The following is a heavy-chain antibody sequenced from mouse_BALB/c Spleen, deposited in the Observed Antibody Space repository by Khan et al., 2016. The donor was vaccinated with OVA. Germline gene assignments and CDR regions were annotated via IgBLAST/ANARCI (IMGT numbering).Heavy chain of an antibody. CDR1: GYTFTTYW. CDR3: ARRVFYGLFAY. D-gene: IGHD1-1*02. Sequence: QVQLQQSGAELAKPGASVKMSCTASGYTFTTYWIHWIKQRPGQGLEWIGYINPSTGYTEYNKNFKGKATLTADDSSSTAYMQLNSLTSADSAVYYCARRVFYGLFAYWGQGTLVTVSA. V-gene: IGHV1-7*01. J-gene: IGHJ3*01. CDR2: INPSTGYT.